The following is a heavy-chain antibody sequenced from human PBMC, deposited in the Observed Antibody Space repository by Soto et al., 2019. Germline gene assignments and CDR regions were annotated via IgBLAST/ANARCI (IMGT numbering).Heavy chain of an antibody. D-gene: IGHD6-19*01. CDR2: ISYDGSIK. V-gene: IGHV3-30*04. CDR3: ARAEAVAGPYYFDY. CDR1: GSSFSISA. Sequence: GGSLRLSCAASGSSFSISAMHWVRQAPGKGLEWVAVISYDGSIKYYADSVKGRFTVSRDNSKNTLYLQMNSLRVEDTAVYYCARAEAVAGPYYFDYWGQGTLVTVSS. J-gene: IGHJ4*02.